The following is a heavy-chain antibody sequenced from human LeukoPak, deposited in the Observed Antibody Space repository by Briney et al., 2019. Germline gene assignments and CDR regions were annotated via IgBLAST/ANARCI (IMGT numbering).Heavy chain of an antibody. CDR2: ISGSGGST. D-gene: IGHD3-3*01. CDR3: AKAETYYDFWSGYGYFDY. J-gene: IGHJ4*02. CDR1: GFSFGSYG. V-gene: IGHV3-23*01. Sequence: PGGSLRLSCAAPGFSFGSYGMNWVRQAPGKGLEWVSAISGSGGSTYYADSVKGRFTISRDNSKNTLYLQMNSLRAEDTAVYYCAKAETYYDFWSGYGYFDYWGQGTLVTVSS.